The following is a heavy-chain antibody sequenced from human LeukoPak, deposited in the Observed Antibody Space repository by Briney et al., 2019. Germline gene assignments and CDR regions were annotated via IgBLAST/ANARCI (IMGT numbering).Heavy chain of an antibody. CDR1: GYTFTSYY. J-gene: IGHJ1*01. CDR3: ATGRDGYNSEYFQH. Sequence: ASVKLSCKASGYTFTSYYMHWVRQAPGQGLEWMGIINPSGGSTNYPQKSQGRVTMTRDTSTSTVYMELSSLRSEDTAVYFCATGRDGYNSEYFQHWGQGTLVTVSS. D-gene: IGHD5-24*01. CDR2: INPSGGST. V-gene: IGHV1-46*01.